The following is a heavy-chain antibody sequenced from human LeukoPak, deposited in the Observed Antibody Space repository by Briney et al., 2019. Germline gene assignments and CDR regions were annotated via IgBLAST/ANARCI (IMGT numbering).Heavy chain of an antibody. Sequence: ASVKVSCKASGYTFTSYYMHWVRQAPGQGLEWMGIINPSGGSTSYAQKFQGRVTMTRDMSTSTVYMELSSLRSEGTAVYYCARLYYDFWSGYPPGLWYYYYMDVWGKGTTVAVSS. CDR1: GYTFTSYY. J-gene: IGHJ6*03. CDR3: ARLYYDFWSGYPPGLWYYYYMDV. D-gene: IGHD3-3*01. V-gene: IGHV1-46*01. CDR2: INPSGGST.